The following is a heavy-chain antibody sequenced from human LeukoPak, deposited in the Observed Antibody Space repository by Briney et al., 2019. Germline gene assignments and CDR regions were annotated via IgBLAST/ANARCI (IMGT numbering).Heavy chain of an antibody. V-gene: IGHV4-59*01. D-gene: IGHD6-13*01. J-gene: IGHJ4*02. CDR1: GGSISSYY. CDR3: GGLQVAAGTIDY. CDR2: IYYSGST. Sequence: PSETLSLTCTVSGGSISSYYWSWIRQPPGEGLEWIGYIYYSGSTNYKPSLKSRVTISVDTSKNQFSLKLSSVTAADTAVYYCGGLQVAAGTIDYWGQGTLVTVSS.